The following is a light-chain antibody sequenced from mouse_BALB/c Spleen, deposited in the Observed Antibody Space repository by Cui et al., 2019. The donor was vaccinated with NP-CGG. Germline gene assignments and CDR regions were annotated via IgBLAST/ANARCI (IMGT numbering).Light chain of an antibody. V-gene: IGLV1*01. CDR3: ALWYSNHWV. J-gene: IGLJ1*01. CDR2: GTN. CDR1: TGAVTTSNY. Sequence: QALVPQESALTTSPGETVPLTCRSSTGAVTTSNYANWVQEKPDHLFTGLIGGTNNRAPGVPARFSGSLIGDKAALTITGAQTEDEAIYFCALWYSNHWVFGGGTKLTVL.